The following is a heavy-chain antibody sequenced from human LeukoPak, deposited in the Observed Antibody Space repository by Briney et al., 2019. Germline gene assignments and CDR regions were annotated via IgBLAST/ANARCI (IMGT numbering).Heavy chain of an antibody. CDR1: VYTFTSYD. J-gene: IGHJ4*02. V-gene: IGHV1-8*01. CDR3: ARGVLRYFDWLIRRGGVFDY. Sequence: ASVKVSCKASVYTFTSYDINWVRQATGQGLEWMGWMNPNSGNTGYAQKLQGRVTMTRNTSIRTAYMELSSLRSEDTAVYCCARGVLRYFDWLIRRGGVFDYWGQGTLVTVSS. CDR2: MNPNSGNT. D-gene: IGHD3-9*01.